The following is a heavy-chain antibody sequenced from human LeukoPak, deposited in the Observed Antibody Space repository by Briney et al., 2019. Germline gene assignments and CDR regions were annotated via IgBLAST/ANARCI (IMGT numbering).Heavy chain of an antibody. V-gene: IGHV3-23*01. J-gene: IGHJ6*02. CDR3: AKSRGSPSWYFYYGMDV. Sequence: GGSLRHSCAASGFTFSSYAMSWVRQAPGKGLEWVSGISGSDGSTYYADSVKGRFTISRDNSKNRLYLLMNSLRAEDTALYYCAKSRGSPSWYFYYGMDVWGQGTTVTVSS. D-gene: IGHD3-10*01. CDR1: GFTFSSYA. CDR2: ISGSDGST.